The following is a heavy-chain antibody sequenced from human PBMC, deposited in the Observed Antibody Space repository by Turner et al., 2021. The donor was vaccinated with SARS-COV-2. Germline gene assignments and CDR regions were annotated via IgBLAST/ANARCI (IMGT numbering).Heavy chain of an antibody. V-gene: IGHV1-69*01. CDR1: GNTFSTYA. D-gene: IGHD4-17*01. CDR2: IIPIFSTA. CDR3: ARDVDYFSPIWGSHHYYYGMDV. J-gene: IGHJ6*02. Sequence: QVQLVQSGAEVKKPGSSVKDSCKASGNTFSTYAISWVRQAPGQGLEWMGGIIPIFSTANYAQNFQGRVTITADESSSTAYMELSSLRSEDTAVYYCARDVDYFSPIWGSHHYYYGMDVWGQGTTVTVSS.